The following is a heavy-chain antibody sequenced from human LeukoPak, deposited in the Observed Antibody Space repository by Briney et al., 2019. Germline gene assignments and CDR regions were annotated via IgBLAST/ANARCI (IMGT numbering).Heavy chain of an antibody. J-gene: IGHJ5*02. D-gene: IGHD6-6*01. CDR3: AREASIAARWFDP. V-gene: IGHV1-69*01. CDR2: IIPIFGTA. Sequence: SVKVSCKASGGTFSSYAISWVRQAPGQGLEWMGGIIPIFGTANYAQKFQGRVTITADESTSTAYMELSSLRSEDTTVYYCAREASIAARWFDPWGQGTLVTVSS. CDR1: GGTFSSYA.